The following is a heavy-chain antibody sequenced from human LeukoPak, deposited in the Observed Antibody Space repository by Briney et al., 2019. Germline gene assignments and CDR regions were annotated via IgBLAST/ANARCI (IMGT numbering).Heavy chain of an antibody. Sequence: FSVKVSCKPSGSTFSSYAICLVGQAPGQGLEGMGGIIPIFGTANYAQKFQGRATIPTDESTSTAYMELSSLRSEDTAVYYCARSSGSYYNFDYWGQGTLVTVSS. D-gene: IGHD3-10*01. V-gene: IGHV1-69*05. CDR2: IIPIFGTA. CDR1: GSTFSSYA. CDR3: ARSSGSYYNFDY. J-gene: IGHJ4*02.